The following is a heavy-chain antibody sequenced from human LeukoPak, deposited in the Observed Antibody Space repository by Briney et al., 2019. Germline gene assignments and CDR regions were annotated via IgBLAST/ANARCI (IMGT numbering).Heavy chain of an antibody. V-gene: IGHV3-23*01. Sequence: GGSLRLSCEVSGFIFSYYGMNWVRQAPGKGLEWVSAISDSGDATYYADSVKGRFTISRDNSESTLYLQMNNLRAEDTALYYCAKERGHSKPFDYWGQGTLVTVS. CDR1: GFIFSYYG. CDR2: ISDSGDAT. D-gene: IGHD4-23*01. CDR3: AKERGHSKPFDY. J-gene: IGHJ4*02.